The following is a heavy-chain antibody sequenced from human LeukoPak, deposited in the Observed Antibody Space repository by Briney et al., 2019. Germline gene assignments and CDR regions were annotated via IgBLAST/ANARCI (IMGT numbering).Heavy chain of an antibody. CDR3: ARENSNWFDP. CDR2: IYYSGST. CDR1: GGSVSSGSYY. V-gene: IGHV4-61*01. D-gene: IGHD2/OR15-2a*01. Sequence: SETLSLACTVSGGSVSSGSYYWSWIRQPPGKGLEWIGYIYYSGSTNYNPSLKSRVTISVDTSKSQFSLKLSSVTAADTAVYYCARENSNWFDPWGQGTLVTVSS. J-gene: IGHJ5*02.